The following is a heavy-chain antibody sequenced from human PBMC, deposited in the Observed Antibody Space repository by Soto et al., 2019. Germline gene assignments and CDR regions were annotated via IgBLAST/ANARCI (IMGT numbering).Heavy chain of an antibody. J-gene: IGHJ5*02. Sequence: AXXTLSLTCTVSGGSITSYHWSWIRQPPGKGLERVGXIYYSXSTNYNNSLKXXVTISVDXXKNQFSLKMSSVTAADTAVYYCARLTRLNWFDPWGQGTLVTVSS. CDR2: IYYSXST. CDR1: GGSITSYH. V-gene: IGHV4-59*08. CDR3: ARLTRLNWFDP.